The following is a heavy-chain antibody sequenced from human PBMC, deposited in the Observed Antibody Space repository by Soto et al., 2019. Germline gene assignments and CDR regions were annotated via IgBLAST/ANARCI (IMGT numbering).Heavy chain of an antibody. CDR3: ARWVEVSLDYFDS. V-gene: IGHV4-31*03. CDR1: GGSISGYY. J-gene: IGHJ4*02. CDR2: VYHSGRT. D-gene: IGHD2-15*01. Sequence: SETLSLTCTVSGGSISGYYWSWVRQNPGKGLEWIGHVYHSGRTYYNPSLKSRVGITVDTSKNQFSLNLNSVTDADTALYYCARWVEVSLDYFDSWGQG.